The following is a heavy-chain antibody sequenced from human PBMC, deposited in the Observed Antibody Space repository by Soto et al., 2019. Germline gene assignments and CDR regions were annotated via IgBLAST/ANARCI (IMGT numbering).Heavy chain of an antibody. V-gene: IGHV4-38-2*02. J-gene: IGHJ5*02. Sequence: PSETQSLTCTVSGDYISSGYDWGWIRQPPGKGLEWIGSIYHSGSTYYNPSLKSRVTISVDTSKNQFSLKLSSVTAADTAVYYCARTRLRWYENNWFDPWGQGTLVTVSS. D-gene: IGHD4-17*01. CDR1: GDYISSGYD. CDR2: IYHSGST. CDR3: ARTRLRWYENNWFDP.